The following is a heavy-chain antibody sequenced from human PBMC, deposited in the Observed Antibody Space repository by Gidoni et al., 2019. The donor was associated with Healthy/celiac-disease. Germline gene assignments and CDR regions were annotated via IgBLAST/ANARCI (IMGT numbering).Heavy chain of an antibody. J-gene: IGHJ3*02. CDR2: ISSSSSTI. D-gene: IGHD2-15*01. CDR1: GFTFRSYS. Sequence: EVQLVESGGGLVQPGGSLRLSCAASGFTFRSYSMNWVRQAPGKGLEWVSYISSSSSTIYYADSVKGRFTISRDNAKNSLYLQMNSLRDEDTAVYYCARVVVVAATPDAFDIWGQGTMVTVSS. CDR3: ARVVVVAATPDAFDI. V-gene: IGHV3-48*02.